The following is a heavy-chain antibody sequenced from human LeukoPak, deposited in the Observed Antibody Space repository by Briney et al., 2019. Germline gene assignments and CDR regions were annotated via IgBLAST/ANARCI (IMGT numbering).Heavy chain of an antibody. D-gene: IGHD4-17*01. CDR2: INAGNGNT. CDR1: GYTFTSYA. V-gene: IGHV1-3*01. J-gene: IGHJ4*02. Sequence: ASVKVSCKASGYTFTSYAMHWVRQAPGQRLEWMGWINAGNGNTKYSRKFQGRVTITRDTSASTAYMELSSLRSEDTAVYYCARGHYGDYYFDYWGQGTLVTVSS. CDR3: ARGHYGDYYFDY.